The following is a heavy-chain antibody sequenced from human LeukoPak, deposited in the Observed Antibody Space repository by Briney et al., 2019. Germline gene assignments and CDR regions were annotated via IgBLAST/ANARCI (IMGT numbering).Heavy chain of an antibody. V-gene: IGHV4-4*07. D-gene: IGHD1-26*01. J-gene: IGHJ5*01. CDR3: ARAPVQDLSFVGWFDS. CDR1: GGSMASDY. Sequence: SETLSLTCTVSGGSMASDYWNWIRLPAGKGLEWIGRISASGSTNYSPSLFSRVTMSVDTSGNQFSLKLNSVTAADTAVYFCARAPVQDLSFVGWFDSWGQGAPVIVSS. CDR2: ISASGST.